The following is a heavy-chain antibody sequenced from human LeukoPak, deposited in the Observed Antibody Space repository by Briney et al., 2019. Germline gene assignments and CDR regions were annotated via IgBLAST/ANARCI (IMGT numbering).Heavy chain of an antibody. J-gene: IGHJ5*02. Sequence: PSETLSLTCTVSGGSISSSSYYWGWIRQPRGKGLELIGSIYYSGSTYYNPSLKSRVTISVDTSKNQFSLKLSSVTAADTAVYYCARHAFGDDYSPRSWFDPWGQGTLVTVSS. V-gene: IGHV4-39*01. D-gene: IGHD5-24*01. CDR2: IYYSGST. CDR1: GGSISSSSYY. CDR3: ARHAFGDDYSPRSWFDP.